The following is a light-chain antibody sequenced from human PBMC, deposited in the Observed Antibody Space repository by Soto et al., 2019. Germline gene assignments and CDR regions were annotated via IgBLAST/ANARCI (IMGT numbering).Light chain of an antibody. CDR2: DVS. J-gene: IGKJ1*01. Sequence: DILRTQSTSTLSASLGDGSTITCRPSQNVSTWLAWYQQKSGKAPKLLIYDVSNLESGVPSRFSGSGSGTDFTLTISSLQPEDSATYYCLQDYRYPVTFGQGTEVDIK. CDR1: QNVSTW. V-gene: IGKV1-5*01. CDR3: LQDYRYPVT.